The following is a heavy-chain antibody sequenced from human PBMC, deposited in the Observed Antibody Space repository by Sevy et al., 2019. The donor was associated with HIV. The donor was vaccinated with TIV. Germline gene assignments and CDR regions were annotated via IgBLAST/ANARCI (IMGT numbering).Heavy chain of an antibody. Sequence: GESLKISCKGSGYSFTSYWIGWVRQMPGKGLEWMGIIYPGDSDTRYSPSFQGQVTISADKSISTAYLQWSSLKASDXXXXXXXXXXXXXXXXXPYTFDYWGQGTLVTVSS. V-gene: IGHV5-51*01. CDR1: GYSFTSYW. D-gene: IGHD3-16*01. CDR3: XXXXXXXXXXXPYTFDY. CDR2: IYPGDSDT. J-gene: IGHJ4*02.